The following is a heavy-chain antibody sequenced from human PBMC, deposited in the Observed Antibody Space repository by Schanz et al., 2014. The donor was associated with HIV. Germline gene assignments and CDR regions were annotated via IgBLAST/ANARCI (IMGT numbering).Heavy chain of an antibody. D-gene: IGHD3-3*01. CDR3: AKGPTFGVLTPAD. CDR1: GFTFTDNY. V-gene: IGHV3-11*01. J-gene: IGHJ4*02. CDR2: ISVNGATR. Sequence: PGGSLRLSCAASGFTFTDNYMSWIRQAPGKGLEWLSYISVNGATREYADSVKGRFTISRDNARISLYLQMNSLRAEDTAVYYCAKGPTFGVLTPADWGQGTLVTVSS.